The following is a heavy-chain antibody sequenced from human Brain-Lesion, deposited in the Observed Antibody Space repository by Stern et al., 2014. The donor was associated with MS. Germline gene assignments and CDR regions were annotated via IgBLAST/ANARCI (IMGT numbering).Heavy chain of an antibody. CDR3: ARDQRGITIFGVVTDYYYLGMDV. CDR1: GYIFTGYY. J-gene: IGHJ6*02. V-gene: IGHV1-2*02. Sequence: VQLVESGAEVKTPGASVKVSCKTSGYIFTGYYIHWVRQAPGQGLEWRAWINPNTGGTKYAQKFQGRVTMSRDTSISTAYVELSSLTSDDTAVYYCARDQRGITIFGVVTDYYYLGMDVWGQGTTVTVSS. D-gene: IGHD3-3*01. CDR2: INPNTGGT.